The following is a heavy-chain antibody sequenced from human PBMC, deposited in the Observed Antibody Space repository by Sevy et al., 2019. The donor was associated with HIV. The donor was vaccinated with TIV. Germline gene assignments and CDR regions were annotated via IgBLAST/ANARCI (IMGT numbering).Heavy chain of an antibody. Sequence: GGSLRLSCAASGFTFSSYAMHWVRQAPGKGLEWVAVISYDGSNKYYADSVKGRFTISRDNSKNTLYLQMNSLRAEDTAGYYCARALAAAGIAVMDVWGQGTTVTVSS. D-gene: IGHD6-13*01. CDR2: ISYDGSNK. V-gene: IGHV3-30*04. CDR1: GFTFSSYA. J-gene: IGHJ6*02. CDR3: ARALAAAGIAVMDV.